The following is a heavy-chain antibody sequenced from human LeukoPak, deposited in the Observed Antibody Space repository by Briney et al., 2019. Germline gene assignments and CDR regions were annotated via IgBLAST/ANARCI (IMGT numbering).Heavy chain of an antibody. V-gene: IGHV3-23*01. Sequence: PGGSLRLSCAASGFSFTTYAMSWVRQAPGMGLEWVSSISNNGADTYYADSVKGRLSISRDNSKNTLYLQINSLRAEDTAMYYCAKSMSTGYRGFFDYWGQGTLVSVSS. CDR2: ISNNGADT. CDR3: AKSMSTGYRGFFDY. D-gene: IGHD5/OR15-5a*01. J-gene: IGHJ4*02. CDR1: GFSFTTYA.